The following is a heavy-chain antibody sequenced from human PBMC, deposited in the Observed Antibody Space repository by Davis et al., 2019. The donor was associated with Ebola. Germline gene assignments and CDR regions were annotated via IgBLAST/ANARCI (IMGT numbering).Heavy chain of an antibody. D-gene: IGHD3-10*01. J-gene: IGHJ4*02. CDR2: IIPILGIA. Sequence: SVKVSCKASGGTFSSYAISWVRQAPGQGLEWMGGIIPILGIANYAQKFQGRVTITADESTSTAYMELSSLRSEDTAVYYCAREGRGYYFDYWGQGTLVTVSS. V-gene: IGHV1-69*10. CDR3: AREGRGYYFDY. CDR1: GGTFSSYA.